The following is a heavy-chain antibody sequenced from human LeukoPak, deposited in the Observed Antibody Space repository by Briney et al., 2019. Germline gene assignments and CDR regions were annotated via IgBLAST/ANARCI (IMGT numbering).Heavy chain of an antibody. CDR1: GGSISSSSYY. Sequence: SETLSLTCTVSGGSISSSSYYWGWIRQPPGKGLEWIGSMYYSGGTYYKPSLKSRVTISVDTSNNQFSLKLSSVTAADTAVYYCARFSWLQSFFDYWGQGTLVTVSS. D-gene: IGHD5-24*01. J-gene: IGHJ4*02. CDR3: ARFSWLQSFFDY. CDR2: MYYSGGT. V-gene: IGHV4-39*01.